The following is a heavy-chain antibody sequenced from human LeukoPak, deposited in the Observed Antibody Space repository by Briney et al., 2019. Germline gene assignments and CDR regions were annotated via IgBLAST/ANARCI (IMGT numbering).Heavy chain of an antibody. J-gene: IGHJ4*02. V-gene: IGHV3-15*07. CDR3: STLTSRGLSDS. D-gene: IGHD1-20*01. Sequence: GGSLRLSCAASGFTFTNAWMNRVRQAPGKGLEWVGRIKSKADGETIDYAAPVKGRFTFSRDGSKNMLYLQMNSLKSEDTAVYYCSTLTSRGLSDSWGQGTLVTVSS. CDR2: IKSKADGETI. CDR1: GFTFTNAW.